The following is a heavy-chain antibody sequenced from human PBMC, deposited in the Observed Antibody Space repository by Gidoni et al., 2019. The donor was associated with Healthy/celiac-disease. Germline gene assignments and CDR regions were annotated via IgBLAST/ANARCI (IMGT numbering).Heavy chain of an antibody. Sequence: QVQLVESGGGVVQPGRSLRLSCAASGFSFSSYGMHWVRQAPGKGLEWVAVISYDGSNKYYADSVKGRFTISRDNSKNTLYLQMNSLRAEDTAVYYCAKDYKRITIFGVEVGYYYYMDVWGKGTTVTVSS. CDR2: ISYDGSNK. J-gene: IGHJ6*03. V-gene: IGHV3-30*18. D-gene: IGHD3-3*01. CDR1: GFSFSSYG. CDR3: AKDYKRITIFGVEVGYYYYMDV.